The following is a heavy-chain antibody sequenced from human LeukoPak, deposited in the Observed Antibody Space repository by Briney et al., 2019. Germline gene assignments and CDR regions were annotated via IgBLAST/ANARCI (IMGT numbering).Heavy chain of an antibody. CDR3: ARGGGLDV. D-gene: IGHD3-16*01. CDR1: GFTFSSYW. V-gene: IGHV3-7*03. CDR2: IKQDGSEK. Sequence: GGSLRLSCVASGFTFSSYWMTWGRQAPGKGLEWVANIKQDGSEKYYVDSVKGRFTISRDNAKNSLYLQMSNLRAEDTAVYFCARGGGLDVWGQGATVTVSS. J-gene: IGHJ6*02.